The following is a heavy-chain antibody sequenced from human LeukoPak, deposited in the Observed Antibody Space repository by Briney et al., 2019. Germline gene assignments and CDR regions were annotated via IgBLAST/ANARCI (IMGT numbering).Heavy chain of an antibody. J-gene: IGHJ6*03. V-gene: IGHV1-46*01. CDR2: INPSGGST. Sequence: ASVKVSCKASGYTFTSYYMHWVRQAPGQGLEWMGIINPSGGSTSYAQKFQGRVTMTRDTSTSTVYMELSSLRSEDTAVYYCARGSSYAYYYYYYMDVWGKGTTVTVSS. CDR1: GYTFTSYY. CDR3: ARGSSYAYYYYYYMDV. D-gene: IGHD2-2*01.